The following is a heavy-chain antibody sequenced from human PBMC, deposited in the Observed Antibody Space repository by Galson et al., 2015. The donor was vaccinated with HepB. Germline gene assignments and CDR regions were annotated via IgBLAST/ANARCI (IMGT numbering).Heavy chain of an antibody. Sequence: SLRLSCAASGFTVSSNYMSWVRQAPGKGLEWVSVIYSGGSTYYADSVKGRFTISRDNSKNTLYLQMNSLRAEDTAVYYCAREVLAVAGMGALDIWGQGTMVTVSS. V-gene: IGHV3-53*01. D-gene: IGHD6-19*01. CDR2: IYSGGST. CDR1: GFTVSSNY. J-gene: IGHJ3*02. CDR3: AREVLAVAGMGALDI.